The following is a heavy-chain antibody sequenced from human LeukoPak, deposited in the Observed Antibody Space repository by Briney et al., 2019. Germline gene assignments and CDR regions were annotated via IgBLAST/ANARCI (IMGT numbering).Heavy chain of an antibody. V-gene: IGHV3-53*01. Sequence: PGGSLRLSCAASGFTVSSNYMSWVRQAPGKGLEWVSVIYSGGSTYYADSVEGRFTISRDNSKNTLYLQMNSLRAEDTAVYYCARDLGGSGKAYYGMDVWGQGTTVTVSS. J-gene: IGHJ6*02. D-gene: IGHD3-10*01. CDR1: GFTVSSNY. CDR2: IYSGGST. CDR3: ARDLGGSGKAYYGMDV.